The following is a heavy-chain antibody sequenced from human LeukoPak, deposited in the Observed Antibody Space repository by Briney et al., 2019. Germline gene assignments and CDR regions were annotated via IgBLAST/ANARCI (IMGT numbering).Heavy chain of an antibody. CDR3: ARGYDFWSGQNWFDP. J-gene: IGHJ5*02. CDR1: GGSFSTYY. V-gene: IGHV4-59*01. Sequence: SETLSLTCTVSGGSFSTYYWSWIRQPPGKGLEWIGFIYYSGSTNYNPSLKSRVTMSLDTSKNQFSLKLTSVIAADTAVYYCARGYDFWSGQNWFDPWGQGTLVTVSS. D-gene: IGHD3-3*01. CDR2: IYYSGST.